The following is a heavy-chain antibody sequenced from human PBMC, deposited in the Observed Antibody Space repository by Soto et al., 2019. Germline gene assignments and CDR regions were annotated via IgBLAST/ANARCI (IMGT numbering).Heavy chain of an antibody. CDR2: IYYSGST. J-gene: IGHJ4*02. Sequence: SETLSLTCTVSGGSIRDYFWTWIRQPPGKGLEWIGYIYYSGSTFYNPSLKSRVTISLDTSKNQFSLKLRSVTAADTAVYYCARHEAGWYFDSWGQGPLVTVSS. V-gene: IGHV4-59*04. D-gene: IGHD6-25*01. CDR1: GGSIRDYF. CDR3: ARHEAGWYFDS.